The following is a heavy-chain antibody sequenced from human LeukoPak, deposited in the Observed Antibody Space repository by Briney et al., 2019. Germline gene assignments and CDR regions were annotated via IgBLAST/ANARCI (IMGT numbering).Heavy chain of an antibody. D-gene: IGHD3-22*01. V-gene: IGHV3-7*03. CDR1: GFTFDDYA. CDR3: ARGSGYSRNYYFDY. Sequence: GGSLRLSCAASGFTFDDYAMHWVRQAPGKGLEWVANIKQDGSEKYYVDSVKGRFTISRDNAKNSLYLQMNSLRAEDTAVYYCARGSGYSRNYYFDYWGQGTLVTVSS. J-gene: IGHJ4*02. CDR2: IKQDGSEK.